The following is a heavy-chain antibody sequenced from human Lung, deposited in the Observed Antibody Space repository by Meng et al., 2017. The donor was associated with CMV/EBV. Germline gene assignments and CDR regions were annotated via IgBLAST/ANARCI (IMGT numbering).Heavy chain of an antibody. CDR1: GFTFSTFA. D-gene: IGHD1-26*01. CDR2: IYSGDDST. Sequence: GGSXRLXCAASGFTFSTFAMSWVRQAPGKGLQWVSVIYSGDDSTYYADSVKGRFTISRDNSKNMLYLQMNSLRAEDSAVYFCAKGKWGGYYYYYGMDVWGRGXTVTVSS. V-gene: IGHV3-23*03. CDR3: AKGKWGGYYYYYGMDV. J-gene: IGHJ6*02.